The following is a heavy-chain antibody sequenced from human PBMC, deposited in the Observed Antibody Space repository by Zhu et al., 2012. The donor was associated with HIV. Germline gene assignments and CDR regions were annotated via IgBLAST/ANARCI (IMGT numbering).Heavy chain of an antibody. CDR2: ISDSGGST. V-gene: IGHV3-23*01. CDR1: GFIFSNFG. D-gene: IGHD3-3*01. J-gene: IGHJ3*02. Sequence: EVQLLESGGGLVQPGGSLRPSCAASGFIFSNFGMSWVRQAPGKGLEWVSGISDSGGSTYNADSVKGRFTISRDNSKNTLYLQMNSLRAEDTAVYYCAKDRITISAFDIWGQGTMVTVSS. CDR3: AKDRITISAFDI.